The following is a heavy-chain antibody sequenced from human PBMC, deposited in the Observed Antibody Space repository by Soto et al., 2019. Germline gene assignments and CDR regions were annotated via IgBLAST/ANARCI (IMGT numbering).Heavy chain of an antibody. CDR3: ARRIPFGYGMDV. V-gene: IGHV3-64*01. J-gene: IGHJ6*02. CDR2: ITSSGGNT. Sequence: EVQLVESGGGLVQPGGSLRLSCAASGFTFSSYAMHWVPQAPGKGLEYVSVITSSGGNTDYASSVKGRFTISRDNSKNTLYLQMGSLRAEDMAVYYCARRIPFGYGMDVWGQGTTVTVSS. CDR1: GFTFSSYA. D-gene: IGHD2-21*01.